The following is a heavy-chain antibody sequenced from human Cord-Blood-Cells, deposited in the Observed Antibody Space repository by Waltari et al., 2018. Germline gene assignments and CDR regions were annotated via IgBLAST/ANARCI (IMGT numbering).Heavy chain of an antibody. CDR2: INPNSGGT. Sequence: QVQLVQSGAEVKKPGAPVQVSCTASGYTFTGYYMHWVRQAPGQGLEWMGWINPNSGGTNYAQKFQGRVTMTRDTSISTAYMELSRLRSDDTAVYYCAKDGGLGVGWFDPWGQGTLVTVSS. J-gene: IGHJ5*02. V-gene: IGHV1-2*02. CDR3: AKDGGLGVGWFDP. CDR1: GYTFTGYY. D-gene: IGHD2-8*01.